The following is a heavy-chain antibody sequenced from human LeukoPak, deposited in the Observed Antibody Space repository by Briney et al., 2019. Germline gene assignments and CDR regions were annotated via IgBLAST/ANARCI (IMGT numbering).Heavy chain of an antibody. J-gene: IGHJ2*01. CDR3: AKALNYWYFDL. CDR2: RGGDGGST. V-gene: IGHV3-23*01. Sequence: GGSLRLSCAASGFTFSSYSMSWVRQAPGRGLEWVSARGGDGGSTYADSVKGRFTISRNNSKNTRYLQMNSPRAEDTATYYGAKALNYWYFDLWGRGNLVTVSS. CDR1: GFTFSSYS.